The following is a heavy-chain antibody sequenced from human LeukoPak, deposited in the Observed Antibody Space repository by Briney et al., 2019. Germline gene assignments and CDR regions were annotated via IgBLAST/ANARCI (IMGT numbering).Heavy chain of an antibody. D-gene: IGHD4-23*01. CDR2: IYHSGST. Sequence: PSETLSLTCTVSGYSISSGYYWGWIRQPPGKGLEWTGSIYHSGSTYYNPSLKSRVTISVDTSKNQFSLKLSSVTAADTAVYYCAREADYGGNFDYWGQGTLVTVSS. CDR1: GYSISSGYY. V-gene: IGHV4-38-2*02. J-gene: IGHJ4*02. CDR3: AREADYGGNFDY.